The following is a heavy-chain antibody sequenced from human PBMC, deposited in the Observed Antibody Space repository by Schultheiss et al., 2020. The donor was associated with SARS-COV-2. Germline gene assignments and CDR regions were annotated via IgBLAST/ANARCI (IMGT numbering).Heavy chain of an antibody. D-gene: IGHD5-18*01. CDR3: ARGRHFLKDTSMGGFYYLMDV. Sequence: GGSLRLSCAASGFSFSAYDMHWVRQATGKGLEWVSVSSLGRTGDTYYQDSVKGRFTISRENAKNSLYLQMNSLRAGDTAVYYCARGRHFLKDTSMGGFYYLMDVWGKGTAVTVSS. CDR2: LGRTGDT. J-gene: IGHJ6*03. CDR1: GFSFSAYD. V-gene: IGHV3-13*04.